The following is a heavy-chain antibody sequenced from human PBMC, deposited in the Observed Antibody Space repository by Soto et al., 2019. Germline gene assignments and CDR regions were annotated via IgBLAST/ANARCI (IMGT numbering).Heavy chain of an antibody. D-gene: IGHD3-10*01. Sequence: QVQLQESGPGLVKPSETLSLTCTVSGGSISSYYWTWIRQPPGKGLEWIGFIYNSGSTHYNPSLRSQVTISVDTSKNQFSLKLRSVTAADTAVYYCASMGYHYGSGSYPLDYWGQGTLVTVSS. CDR2: IYNSGST. CDR3: ASMGYHYGSGSYPLDY. J-gene: IGHJ4*02. V-gene: IGHV4-59*08. CDR1: GGSISSYY.